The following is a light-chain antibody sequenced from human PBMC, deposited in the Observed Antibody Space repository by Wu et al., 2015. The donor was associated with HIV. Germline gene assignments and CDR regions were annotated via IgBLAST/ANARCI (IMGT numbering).Light chain of an antibody. CDR2: GAS. J-gene: IGKJ2*01. V-gene: IGKV3-20*01. CDR1: QSISANY. Sequence: EIVLTQSPATLPLSPGERATLSCRASQSISANYVAWYQLKSGQAPRLLIYGASSRATGIPDRFSGSGSGTDFTLTISRLEPEDFAVYYCQQYGSSPRTFGQGTKLEIK. CDR3: QQYGSSPRT.